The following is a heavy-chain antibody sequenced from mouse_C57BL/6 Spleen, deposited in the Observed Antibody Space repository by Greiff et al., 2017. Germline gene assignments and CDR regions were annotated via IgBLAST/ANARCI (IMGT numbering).Heavy chain of an antibody. CDR2: ISYSGST. CDR1: GYSITSGYD. CDR3: ARLGDYDGGGWYFDV. Sequence: EVQLVESGPGMVKPSQSLSLTCTVTGYSITSGYDWHWIRHFPGNKLEWMGYISYSGSTNYNPSLKSRISITHDTSKNHFFLKLNSVTTEDTATYYCARLGDYDGGGWYFDVWGTGTTVTVSS. V-gene: IGHV3-1*01. D-gene: IGHD2-4*01. J-gene: IGHJ1*03.